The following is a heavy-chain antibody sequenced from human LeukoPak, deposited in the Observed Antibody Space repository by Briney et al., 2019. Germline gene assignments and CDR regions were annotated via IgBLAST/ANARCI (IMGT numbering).Heavy chain of an antibody. D-gene: IGHD6-13*01. V-gene: IGHV3-11*06. CDR2: ISSSSGYT. Sequence: GGSLRLSCAASGFTFSDYYMSWIRQAPGKGLEWVSYISSSSGYTYYADSVKGRFTISRDNAKNSLYLQMNGLRAEDTAVYYCARAVAAAPSGFDYWGQGTLVTVSS. J-gene: IGHJ4*02. CDR1: GFTFSDYY. CDR3: ARAVAAAPSGFDY.